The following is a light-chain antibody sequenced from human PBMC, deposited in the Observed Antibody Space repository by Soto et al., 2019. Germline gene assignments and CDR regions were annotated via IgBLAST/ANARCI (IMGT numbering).Light chain of an antibody. CDR2: GAS. V-gene: IGKV3-15*01. J-gene: IGKJ5*01. CDR3: QQRSNWPPIT. Sequence: EIVMTQSPATLSVSPGEGATLSCRASQSVSSDLAWYHQKPGQAPRLLIYGASTRATGIPARFSGSGSGTEFTLTISSLEAEDFAVYYCQQRSNWPPITLGQGTRLEIK. CDR1: QSVSSD.